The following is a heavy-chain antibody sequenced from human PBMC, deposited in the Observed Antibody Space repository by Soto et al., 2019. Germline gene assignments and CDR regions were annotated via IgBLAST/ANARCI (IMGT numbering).Heavy chain of an antibody. CDR3: ARGAPGGKNLDF. CDR2: IYYSGST. D-gene: IGHD3-16*01. Sequence: QVQLQESGPGLVKPSETLSLTCSVSGGSISNYYWNWIRQSPGKGLEWLGDIYYSGSTNYNPSLRSRFPWQLAWPKTPSPRHLPSGPPAAPAGYTWARGAPGGKNLDFWGQGT. J-gene: IGHJ4*02. CDR1: GGSISNYY. V-gene: IGHV4-59*08.